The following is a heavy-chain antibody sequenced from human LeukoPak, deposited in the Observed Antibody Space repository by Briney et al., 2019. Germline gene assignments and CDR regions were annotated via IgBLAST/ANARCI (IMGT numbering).Heavy chain of an antibody. CDR2: ISWNSGSI. V-gene: IGHV3-9*01. D-gene: IGHD6-19*01. J-gene: IGHJ5*02. CDR1: GFAFDDFA. Sequence: GGSLRLSCAASGFAFDDFALHWVRQPPGKGLEWVSGISWNSGSIGYADSVKGRFTISRDNAKNSLYLQMNSLRAEDTALYYCAKEFSSGLDPWGQGTLVTVSS. CDR3: AKEFSSGLDP.